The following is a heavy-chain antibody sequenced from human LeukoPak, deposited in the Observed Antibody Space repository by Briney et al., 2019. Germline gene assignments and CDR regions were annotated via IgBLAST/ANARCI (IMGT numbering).Heavy chain of an antibody. CDR1: GITFRSHA. CDR2: ISGSGGHT. CDR3: ATGAEATMRDGYNYYYYYMEV. D-gene: IGHD5-24*01. J-gene: IGHJ6*03. V-gene: IGHV3-23*01. Sequence: GGSLRLSCAASGITFRSHAMSWVRQAPGKGLEWVSLISGSGGHTYYGDSVKGRFTISRDNSTNRLYLQMNSLRPEDTTVYYCATGAEATMRDGYNYYYYYMEVWGRGTTVTVSS.